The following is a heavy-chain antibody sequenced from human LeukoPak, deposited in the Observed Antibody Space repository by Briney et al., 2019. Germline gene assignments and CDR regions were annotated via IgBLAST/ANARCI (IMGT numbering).Heavy chain of an antibody. CDR3: ARVGVGDWGSVWDH. CDR2: ISSGGGVT. Sequence: GGSLRLSCGASDFSFRTYSMIWARQTPGTGLEWILYISSGGGVTHYAESVKGRFSISRDNAKNSLFLQMNRLKDEDTAVYYCARVGVGDWGSVWDHWGQGVRVTVSS. CDR1: DFSFRTYS. J-gene: IGHJ4*02. V-gene: IGHV3-48*02. D-gene: IGHD3-16*01.